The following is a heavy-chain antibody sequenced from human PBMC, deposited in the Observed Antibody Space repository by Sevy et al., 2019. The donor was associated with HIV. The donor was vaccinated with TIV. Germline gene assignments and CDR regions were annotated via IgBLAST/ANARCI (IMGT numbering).Heavy chain of an antibody. Sequence: GGSLRLSCVASGFTLNSYWMSWVRQAPGKGLEWVANIKSDGSDKYYVDSVKGRFTISRDNAKNSLYLQMNSLTAEDTAVYYCARYGGYIDHWGHGTLVTVSS. CDR3: ARYGGYIDH. J-gene: IGHJ4*01. CDR1: GFTLNSYW. CDR2: IKSDGSDK. V-gene: IGHV3-7*01. D-gene: IGHD2-15*01.